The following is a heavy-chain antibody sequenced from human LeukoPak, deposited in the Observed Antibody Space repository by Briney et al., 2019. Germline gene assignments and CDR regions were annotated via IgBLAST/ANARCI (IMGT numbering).Heavy chain of an antibody. V-gene: IGHV4-59*01. Sequence: SETLSLTCTVSGGSISSYYWSWIRQPPGKGLEWIGYIYYSGSTNYNSSLKSRVTISVDTSKNQFSLKLSSVTAADTAVYYCARYEGGSYKVDYWGQGTLATVSS. J-gene: IGHJ4*02. CDR3: ARYEGGSYKVDY. D-gene: IGHD1-26*01. CDR2: IYYSGST. CDR1: GGSISSYY.